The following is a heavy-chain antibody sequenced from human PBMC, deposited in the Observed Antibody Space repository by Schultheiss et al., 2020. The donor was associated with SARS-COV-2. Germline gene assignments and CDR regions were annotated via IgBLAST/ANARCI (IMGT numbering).Heavy chain of an antibody. CDR3: ASSGWDDSFDY. D-gene: IGHD6-19*01. CDR1: GGSISSGGYY. Sequence: SETLSLTCTVSGGSISSGGYYWSWIRQPPGKGLEWIGEINHSGSTNYNPSLKSRVTISVDTSKNQFSLQLNSVTPEDTAVYYCASSGWDDSFDYWGQGTLVTVSS. V-gene: IGHV4-39*07. CDR2: INHSGST. J-gene: IGHJ4*02.